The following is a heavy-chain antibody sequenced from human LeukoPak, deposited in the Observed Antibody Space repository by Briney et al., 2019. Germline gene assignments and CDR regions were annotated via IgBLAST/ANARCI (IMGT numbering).Heavy chain of an antibody. J-gene: IGHJ4*02. V-gene: IGHV3-7*03. CDR2: LKEDGSRQ. D-gene: IGHD6-13*01. CDR3: ARDLSSRDAY. CDR1: GFTFSDYM. Sequence: GGSLRLSCAASGFTFSDYMMHWVRQAPGKGLEWVASLKEDGSRQYYVDSVRGRFTISRDNAKNSLYLQMGSLRVEDTAVYYCARDLSSRDAYWGQGTLVTVSS.